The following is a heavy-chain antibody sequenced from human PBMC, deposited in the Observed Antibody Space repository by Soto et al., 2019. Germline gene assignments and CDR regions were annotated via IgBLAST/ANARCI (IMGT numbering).Heavy chain of an antibody. CDR1: DFTFRNYW. V-gene: IGHV3-7*03. CDR3: FGGNGGPQ. D-gene: IGHD3-16*01. CDR2: IKPDGSAT. J-gene: IGHJ4*02. Sequence: PGGSLRLSCATSDFTFRNYWMNWVRQAPGKGLEWVANIKPDGSATNYVDSVKGRFTISRDNVRNSVSLQMNSLRVEETAVYFCFGGNGGPQWGQGTLVTVS.